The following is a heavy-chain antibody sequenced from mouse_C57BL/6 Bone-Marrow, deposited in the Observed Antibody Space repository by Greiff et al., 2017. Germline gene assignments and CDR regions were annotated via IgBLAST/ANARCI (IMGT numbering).Heavy chain of an antibody. J-gene: IGHJ1*03. D-gene: IGHD1-1*01. CDR3: AKGGTTVVATNFDV. CDR2: IWRGGST. Sequence: VKLQESGPGLVQPSQSLSITCTVSGFSLTSYGVHWVRQSPGKGLEWLGVIWRGGSTDYNAAFMSRLSITKDNSKSQVFFKTNSLQADDTAIYYCAKGGTTVVATNFDVWGTGTTVTVSS. V-gene: IGHV2-5*01. CDR1: GFSLTSYG.